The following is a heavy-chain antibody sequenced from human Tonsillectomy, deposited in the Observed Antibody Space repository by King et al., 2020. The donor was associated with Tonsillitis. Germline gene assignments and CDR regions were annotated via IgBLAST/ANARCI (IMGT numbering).Heavy chain of an antibody. D-gene: IGHD6-19*01. CDR1: GGSISSSSYY. CDR2: IYYSGST. CDR3: AIQDSSGWYWDAFDI. V-gene: IGHV4-39*01. J-gene: IGHJ3*02. Sequence: LQLQESGPGLVKPSETLSLTCTVSGGSISSSSYYWGWIRQPPGKGLEWIGSIYYSGSTYYNPSIKSRVTISVNTSKNHFSLKLSAVTAADTAVYYCAIQDSSGWYWDAFDIWGQGTMVTVSS.